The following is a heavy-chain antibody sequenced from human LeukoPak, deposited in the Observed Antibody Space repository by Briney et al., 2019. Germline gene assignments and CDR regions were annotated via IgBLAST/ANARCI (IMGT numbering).Heavy chain of an antibody. V-gene: IGHV3-23*01. CDR2: ISGGGDST. J-gene: IGHJ4*02. CDR1: GFAFSTYA. CDR3: AKVYRPYGDFHSFDY. Sequence: GGSLRLSCAASGFAFSTYAMSWVRQAPGKGLEWVSAISGGGDSTYYADSVKGRFTISRDNSKNTLSLQMNSLRAEDRATYYCAKVYRPYGDFHSFDYWGQGTLVTVSS. D-gene: IGHD4-17*01.